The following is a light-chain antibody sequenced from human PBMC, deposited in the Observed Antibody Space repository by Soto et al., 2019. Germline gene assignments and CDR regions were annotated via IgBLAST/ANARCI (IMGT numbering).Light chain of an antibody. CDR3: QQYNSYPGT. CDR1: QRISRW. CDR2: AAS. V-gene: IGKV1-5*01. J-gene: IGKJ1*01. Sequence: DIQMTQSPSTLSASVGDRVTITCRASQRISRWLAWYQQKPGKAPNLLMYAASSLESGVPSRFSGSGSGTEFTLTISSLQPDDFATYYCQQYNSYPGTFGQGTKVEIK.